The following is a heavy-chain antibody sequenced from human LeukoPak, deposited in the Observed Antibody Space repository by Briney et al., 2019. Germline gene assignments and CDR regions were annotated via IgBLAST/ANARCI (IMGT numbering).Heavy chain of an antibody. CDR3: ASGNFGDYRAY. CDR1: GFTFSDYW. V-gene: IGHV3-23*01. D-gene: IGHD4-17*01. Sequence: GGSLRLSCAASGFTFSDYWMTWVRQAPGKGLELVSTISGSGVRTYYTESVEGRFTISRDNSNSTLYLQMYSLRAEDTAIYYCASGNFGDYRAYWGQGTLVTVSS. J-gene: IGHJ4*02. CDR2: ISGSGVRT.